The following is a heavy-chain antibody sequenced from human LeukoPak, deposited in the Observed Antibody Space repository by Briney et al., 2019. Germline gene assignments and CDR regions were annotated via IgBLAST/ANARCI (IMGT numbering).Heavy chain of an antibody. CDR2: ISTSGNTK. CDR3: AKDRWFGELYAFDI. Sequence: GGSLRLSCAASGFTFSDYYMGWIRQAPGKGLEWVSYISTSGNTKYYADSVKGRFTISRDNSKNTLYLQMNSLRAEDTAVYYCAKDRWFGELYAFDIWGQGTMVTVSS. J-gene: IGHJ3*02. CDR1: GFTFSDYY. V-gene: IGHV3-11*01. D-gene: IGHD3-10*01.